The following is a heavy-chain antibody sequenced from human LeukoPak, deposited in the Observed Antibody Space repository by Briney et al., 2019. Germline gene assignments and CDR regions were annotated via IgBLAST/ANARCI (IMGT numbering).Heavy chain of an antibody. Sequence: SVKVSCKASGGTFSSYAISWVRQAPGQGLEWMGRIIPTFGIANYAQKFQGRVTITADKSTSTAYMELSSLRSEDTAVYYCARGYDYVWGNTYDYWGQGTLVTVSS. CDR1: GGTFSSYA. CDR2: IIPTFGIA. V-gene: IGHV1-69*04. J-gene: IGHJ4*02. D-gene: IGHD3-16*01. CDR3: ARGYDYVWGNTYDY.